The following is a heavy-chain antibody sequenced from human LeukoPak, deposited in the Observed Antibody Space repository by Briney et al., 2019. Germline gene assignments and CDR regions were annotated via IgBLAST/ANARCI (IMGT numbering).Heavy chain of an antibody. CDR3: ARDSSDFDL. V-gene: IGHV3-74*01. CDR1: GFTFSSYA. J-gene: IGHJ2*01. CDR2: IDINGTST. Sequence: GGSLRLSCAASGFTFSSYAMSWVRQAPGKGLVWVSRIDINGTSTAYADSVKGRFTISRDNAKNTVYLQMNSLRAEDSAMYYCARDSSDFDLWGRGTLVTVSS.